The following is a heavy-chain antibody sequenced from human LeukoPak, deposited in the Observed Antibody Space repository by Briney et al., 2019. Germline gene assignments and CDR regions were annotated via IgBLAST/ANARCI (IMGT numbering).Heavy chain of an antibody. CDR2: IYYSGST. V-gene: IGHV4-39*01. Sequence: SQTLSLTCTVSGGSISRGDYYWGWIRQPPGKGLEWIGSIYYSGSTYYNPSLKSRVTISVDTSKNQFSLKLSSVTAADTAVYYCARPFAANDAFDIWGQGTMVTVSS. CDR3: ARPFAANDAFDI. CDR1: GGSISRGDYY. D-gene: IGHD3-16*01. J-gene: IGHJ3*02.